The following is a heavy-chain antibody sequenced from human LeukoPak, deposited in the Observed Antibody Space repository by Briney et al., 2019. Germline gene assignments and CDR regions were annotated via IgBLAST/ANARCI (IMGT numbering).Heavy chain of an antibody. Sequence: SETLSLTCTVSGVSISIYYWNWIRQPAGKGLEWIGRIFTSGITNYNPSLKSRVTMSVDTSKNQFSLNLSSVTAADTAVYYCARESSGTYYNPLGYMDVWGKGTTGTASS. D-gene: IGHD3-10*01. J-gene: IGHJ6*03. CDR3: ARESSGTYYNPLGYMDV. CDR2: IFTSGIT. CDR1: GVSISIYY. V-gene: IGHV4-4*07.